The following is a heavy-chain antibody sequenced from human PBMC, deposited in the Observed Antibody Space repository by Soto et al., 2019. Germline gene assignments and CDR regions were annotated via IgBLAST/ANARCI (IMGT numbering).Heavy chain of an antibody. Sequence: QVQLVQSGAEVKKPGSSLKVSCKASGGTFTNYAFSWVRQAPGQGIEWMGGIIPVFGTPDYAQKFQGRVTITADESTRTASMELSSLRSDDTAVYYCARERSVGYCITTTCPKPFYYYAMDVWGQGTTVTVSS. CDR2: IIPVFGTP. D-gene: IGHD2-2*01. CDR1: GGTFTNYA. J-gene: IGHJ6*02. CDR3: ARERSVGYCITTTCPKPFYYYAMDV. V-gene: IGHV1-69*12.